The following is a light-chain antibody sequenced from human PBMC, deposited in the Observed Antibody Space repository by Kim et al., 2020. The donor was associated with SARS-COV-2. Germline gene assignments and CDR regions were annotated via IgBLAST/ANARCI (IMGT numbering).Light chain of an antibody. J-gene: IGLJ3*02. Sequence: GRRVTISGSGSSSKIGSNYVYWYQQRPGTAPKLLIYRNNQRPSGVPDRFSGSKSGTSASLAISGLRSEDEADYYCAAWDDSLSGRVFGGGTQLTVL. V-gene: IGLV1-47*01. CDR3: AAWDDSLSGRV. CDR2: RNN. CDR1: SSKIGSNY.